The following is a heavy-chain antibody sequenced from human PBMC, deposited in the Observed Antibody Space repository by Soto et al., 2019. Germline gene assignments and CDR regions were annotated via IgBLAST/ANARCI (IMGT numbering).Heavy chain of an antibody. V-gene: IGHV3-30-3*01. CDR1: GFTFSNYY. D-gene: IGHD1-1*01. Sequence: QVHLVESGGGVVQPGRSLRLSCAASGFTFSNYYVHWVRQAPGKGLEWVAVISGDGSKQYYADSVKGRFTISRDNSKNXLXXQMNSLRLDDTAIYYCARDSADNDNWQKTSPLSDYWGQGALVTVSS. CDR2: ISGDGSKQ. CDR3: ARDSADNDNWQKTSPLSDY. J-gene: IGHJ4*02.